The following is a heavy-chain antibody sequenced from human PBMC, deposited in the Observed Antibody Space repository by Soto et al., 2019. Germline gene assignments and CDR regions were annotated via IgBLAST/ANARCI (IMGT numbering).Heavy chain of an antibody. CDR1: GYTFTSYD. CDR2: MNPNSGNT. J-gene: IGHJ6*03. Sequence: QVQLVQSGAEVKKPGASVKVSCKASGYTFTSYDINWVRQATGQGLEWMGWMNPNSGNTGYAQKFQGRVTMTRNTSISTAYMELSSLRSEDTAVYYCARGLEIRFFEWFMGSDYYYMDVWGKGTTVTVSS. V-gene: IGHV1-8*01. CDR3: ARGLEIRFFEWFMGSDYYYMDV. D-gene: IGHD3-3*01.